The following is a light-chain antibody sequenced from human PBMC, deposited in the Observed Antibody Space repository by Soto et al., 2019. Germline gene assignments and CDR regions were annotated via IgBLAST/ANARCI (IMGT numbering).Light chain of an antibody. CDR3: QQYGSSPIT. CDR2: GTS. J-gene: IGKJ5*01. Sequence: EIVMTQSPATLSVPPGERATLSCMASQSVSSNLAWYQQKPGQAPWLLIYGTSSRATGIPDRFSGSGSGTDFTLTISRLEPEDFAVYYCQQYGSSPITFGQGTRLEIK. CDR1: QSVSSN. V-gene: IGKV3-20*01.